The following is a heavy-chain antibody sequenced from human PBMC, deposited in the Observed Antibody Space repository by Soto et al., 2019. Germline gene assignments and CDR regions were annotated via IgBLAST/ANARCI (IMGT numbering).Heavy chain of an antibody. CDR1: GFTFDDYA. CDR2: ISWNSGSI. Sequence: SLRLSCAASGFTFDDYAMHWVRQAPGKGLEWVSGISWNSGSIGYADSVKGRFTISRDNAKNSLYLQMNSLRAEDTALYYCAKDIGDQLPSPFDPWGQGTLVTVSS. J-gene: IGHJ5*02. V-gene: IGHV3-9*01. D-gene: IGHD2-2*01. CDR3: AKDIGDQLPSPFDP.